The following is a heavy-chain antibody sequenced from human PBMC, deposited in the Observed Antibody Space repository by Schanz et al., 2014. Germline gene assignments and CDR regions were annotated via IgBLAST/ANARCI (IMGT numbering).Heavy chain of an antibody. CDR2: IIPILDIT. CDR1: GDTLSSSG. V-gene: IGHV1-69*04. Sequence: QVQLVQSGAEVKKPGSSVTVSCKASGDTLSSSGISWVRQAPGQGLEWMGTIIPILDITNYAQKFQGRVTITADKSTSTAYMELSNLRSEDTAVYYCARAGQDYSDSSGYATYYFGNWGQGTLVTVSS. D-gene: IGHD3-22*01. J-gene: IGHJ4*02. CDR3: ARAGQDYSDSSGYATYYFGN.